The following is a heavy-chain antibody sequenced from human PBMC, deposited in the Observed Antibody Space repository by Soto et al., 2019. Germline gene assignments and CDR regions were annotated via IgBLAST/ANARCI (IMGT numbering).Heavy chain of an antibody. CDR1: GCSISSGDYY. J-gene: IGHJ4*02. CDR2: IYYSGST. D-gene: IGHD3-10*01. Sequence: SETLSLTCTFSGCSISSGDYYLSWIRQPPGKGLEWIGYIYYSGSTYYNPSLKSRVTISVGTSKNQFSLKLSSVTAADTAVYYCARVGGFGATTIDYWGQGTLVTVSS. V-gene: IGHV4-30-4*01. CDR3: ARVGGFGATTIDY.